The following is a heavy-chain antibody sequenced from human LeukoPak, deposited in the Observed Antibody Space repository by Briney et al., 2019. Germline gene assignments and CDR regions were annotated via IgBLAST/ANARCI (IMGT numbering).Heavy chain of an antibody. CDR3: ARDWHWGFDL. V-gene: IGHV1-69*05. CDR1: GGTFSSYA. CDR2: IIPIFGTA. J-gene: IGHJ2*01. Sequence: ASVKVSCKASGGTFSSYAISWVRQAPGQGLEWMGGIIPIFGTANYAQKFQGRVTMTRDTSTNTVYMELSSLRSEDTAVYYCARDWHWGFDLWGRGTLVTVSS.